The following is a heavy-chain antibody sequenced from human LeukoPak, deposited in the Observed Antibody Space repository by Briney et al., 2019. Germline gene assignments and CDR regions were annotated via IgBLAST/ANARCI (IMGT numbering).Heavy chain of an antibody. CDR1: GGSFSGYY. CDR3: ARGVDIVVVVARGLNWFDP. Sequence: SETLSLTCAVYGGSFSGYYWSWIRQPPGKGLEWSGEINHSGSTNYNPSLKSRVTISVDTSKNQFSLKLSSVTAAHTAVYYCARGVDIVVVVARGLNWFDPWGEGTLVTVSS. J-gene: IGHJ5*02. V-gene: IGHV4-34*01. CDR2: INHSGST. D-gene: IGHD2-15*01.